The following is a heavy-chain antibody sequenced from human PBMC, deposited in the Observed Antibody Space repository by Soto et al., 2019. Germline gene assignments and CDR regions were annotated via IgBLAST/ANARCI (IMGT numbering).Heavy chain of an antibody. J-gene: IGHJ6*02. D-gene: IGHD6-13*01. V-gene: IGHV3-23*01. CDR3: AKAQFSIAAAGTSYYYGMDV. CDR2: ISGSGGST. CDR1: GFTFSSYA. Sequence: LRLSCAASGFTFSSYAMSWVRQAPGKGLEWVSAISGSGGSTYYADSVKGRFTISRDNSKNTLYLQMNSLRAEDTAVYYCAKAQFSIAAAGTSYYYGMDVWGQGTTVTVSS.